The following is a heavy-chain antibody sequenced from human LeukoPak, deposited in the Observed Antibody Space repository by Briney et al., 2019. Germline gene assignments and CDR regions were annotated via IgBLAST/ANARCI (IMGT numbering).Heavy chain of an antibody. D-gene: IGHD4-23*01. CDR1: GASITNSY. Sequence: SETLSLTCTVTGASITNSYWNWVRQPPGKGLEWIGYIYSSGNTNYNPSLKSRVTISLDVSKNQFSLKLTSVTAADTAVYYCANSYDGKIVPFDNWGQGALVAVSS. V-gene: IGHV4-4*09. J-gene: IGHJ4*02. CDR2: IYSSGNT. CDR3: ANSYDGKIVPFDN.